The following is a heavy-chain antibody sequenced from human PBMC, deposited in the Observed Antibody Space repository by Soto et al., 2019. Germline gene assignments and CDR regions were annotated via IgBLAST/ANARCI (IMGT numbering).Heavy chain of an antibody. CDR3: ARFVRHQLPTIDY. D-gene: IGHD1-26*01. CDR1: GYTFTDYD. J-gene: IGHJ4*02. V-gene: IGHV1-8*01. CDR2: MNPSSGYT. Sequence: QVQLVQSGAEVKKPGASVRVSCKASGYTFTDYDINWVRQATGQGLEWMGWMNPSSGYTGYAQKFQGRVTMTWDTSISTAYMQLSSLTSADTAVSYCARFVRHQLPTIDYWGQGALVTVSS.